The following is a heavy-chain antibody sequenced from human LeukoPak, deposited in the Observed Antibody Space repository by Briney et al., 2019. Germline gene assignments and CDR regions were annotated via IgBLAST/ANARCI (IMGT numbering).Heavy chain of an antibody. CDR2: ISSSSSTI. D-gene: IGHD6-19*01. J-gene: IGHJ4*02. CDR1: GFTFSSYS. CDR3: ASLPHSSGWYGSVNPTIDY. Sequence: GGSLRLSCAASGFTFSSYSMTWVRQAPGKGLEWVSYISSSSSTIYYADSVKGRFTISRDNAKNSLYLQMNSLRDEDTAVYYCASLPHSSGWYGSVNPTIDYWGQGTLVTVSS. V-gene: IGHV3-48*02.